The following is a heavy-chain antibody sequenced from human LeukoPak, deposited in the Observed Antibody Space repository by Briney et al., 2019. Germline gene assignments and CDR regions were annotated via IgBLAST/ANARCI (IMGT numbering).Heavy chain of an antibody. CDR1: GFTFGNYA. CDR2: IYSGGST. D-gene: IGHD3-3*01. V-gene: IGHV3-66*02. J-gene: IGHJ4*02. Sequence: GGSLRLSCAASGFTFGNYAMAWVRQSPGKGLEWVSVIYSGGSTYYADSVKGRFTISRDNSKNTLYLQMNSLRAEDTAVYYCASYDFWSGFDYWGQGTLVTVSS. CDR3: ASYDFWSGFDY.